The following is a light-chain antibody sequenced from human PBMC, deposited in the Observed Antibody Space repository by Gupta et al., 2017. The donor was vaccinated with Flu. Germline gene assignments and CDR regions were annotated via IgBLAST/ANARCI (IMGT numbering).Light chain of an antibody. CDR1: SSDVGSYTL. J-gene: IGLJ2*01. Sequence: QSALTQPASVSGSPGQSISISCNGTSSDVGSYTLVSWYQQHPGEAPKLMIYEGSKRPSGVSNRFSGSKSGNTASLTISGLQAEDEADYYCCSYAGSSTLVVFGGGTKLTVL. CDR3: CSYAGSSTLVV. V-gene: IGLV2-23*01. CDR2: EGS.